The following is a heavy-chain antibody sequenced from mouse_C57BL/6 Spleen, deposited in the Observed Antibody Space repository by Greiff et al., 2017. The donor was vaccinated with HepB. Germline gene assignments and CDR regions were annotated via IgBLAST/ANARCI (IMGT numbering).Heavy chain of an antibody. V-gene: IGHV5-16*01. D-gene: IGHD1-1*01. CDR1: GFTFSDYY. J-gene: IGHJ2*01. CDR2: INYDGSST. CDR3: AREEDGSSYGGFDY. Sequence: EVKLMESEGGLVQPGSSMKLSCTASGFTFSDYYMAWVRQVPEKGLEWVANINYDGSSTYYLDSLKSRFIISRDNAKNILYLQMSSLKSEDTATYYCAREEDGSSYGGFDYWGQGTTLTVSS.